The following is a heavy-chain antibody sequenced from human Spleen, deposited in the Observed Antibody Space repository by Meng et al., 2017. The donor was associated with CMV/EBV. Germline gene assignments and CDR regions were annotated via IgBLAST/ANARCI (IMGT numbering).Heavy chain of an antibody. J-gene: IGHJ4*02. CDR3: ARVIVVVGATALDY. V-gene: IGHV1-2*02. D-gene: IGHD1-26*01. CDR1: GYTFTGYY. CDR2: INPNSGGT. Sequence: ASGYTFTGYYMHWVRQAPGQGLEWMGWINPNSGGTNYAQKFQGRVTMTRDTSISTAYMELSRLRSDDSAVYYCARVIVVVGATALDYWGQGTLVTVSS.